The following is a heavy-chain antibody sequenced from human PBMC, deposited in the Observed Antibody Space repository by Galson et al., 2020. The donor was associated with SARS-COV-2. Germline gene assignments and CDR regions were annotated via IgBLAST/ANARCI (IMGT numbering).Heavy chain of an antibody. Sequence: GESLKISCAASGFTFSSYEMNWVRQAPGKGLEWVSYISSSGSTIYYADSVKGRFTISRDNAKNSLYLQMNSLRAEDTAVYYCARSYDFWSGLSNWFDSWGQGTLVTVSS. CDR1: GFTFSSYE. CDR3: ARSYDFWSGLSNWFDS. CDR2: ISSSGSTI. D-gene: IGHD3-3*01. J-gene: IGHJ5*01. V-gene: IGHV3-48*03.